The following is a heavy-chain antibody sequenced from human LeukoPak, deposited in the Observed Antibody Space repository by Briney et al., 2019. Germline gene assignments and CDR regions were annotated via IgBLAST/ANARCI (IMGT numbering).Heavy chain of an antibody. CDR2: INAGNGNT. Sequence: ASVKVSCKASGYTFTSYAMHWVRQAPGQRLEWMGWINAGNGNTKYSQRFQGRVTITRDTSASTAYKELSSLRSEDTAVYYCARDAYDSSSGYYEFTFDYWGQGTLVTVSS. CDR1: GYTFTSYA. CDR3: ARDAYDSSSGYYEFTFDY. V-gene: IGHV1-3*01. J-gene: IGHJ4*02. D-gene: IGHD3-22*01.